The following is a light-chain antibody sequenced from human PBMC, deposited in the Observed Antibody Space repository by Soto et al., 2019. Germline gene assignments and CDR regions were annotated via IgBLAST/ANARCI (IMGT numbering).Light chain of an antibody. CDR2: EVS. J-gene: IGLJ2*01. CDR3: SSYTSSSTSHVV. Sequence: QSALTQPASVSGSPGQSITISCTGTSSDVGGYNYVSWYQQHPGKAPKLMIYEVSNRPSGVSNRFSGSKSGNTASLTISGLQAEDEAHYYCSSYTSSSTSHVVFGGGTKVTVL. CDR1: SSDVGGYNY. V-gene: IGLV2-14*01.